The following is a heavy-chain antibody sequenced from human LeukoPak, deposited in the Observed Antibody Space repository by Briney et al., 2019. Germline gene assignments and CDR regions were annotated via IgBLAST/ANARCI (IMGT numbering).Heavy chain of an antibody. CDR3: ARGPSITMRYNAFDI. Sequence: ASVKVSCKASGYTFTSYDTNWVRQATGQGLEWMGWMNPNSGNTGYAQKFQGRVTMTRNTSISTAYMELSSLRSEDTAVYYCARGPSITMRYNAFDIWGQGTMVTVSS. CDR2: MNPNSGNT. V-gene: IGHV1-8*01. CDR1: GYTFTSYD. J-gene: IGHJ3*02. D-gene: IGHD3-22*01.